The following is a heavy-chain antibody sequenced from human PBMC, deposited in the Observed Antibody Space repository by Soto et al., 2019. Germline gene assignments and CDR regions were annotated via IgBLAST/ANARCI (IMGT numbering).Heavy chain of an antibody. Sequence: PSETLSLTCTVSGGSISSYYWSWIRQPPGKGLEWIGYIYYSGSTNYNPSLKSRVTISVDTSKNQFSLKLSSVTAADTAVYYCARDLGYCSSTSRYTPYNWFDPWGQGTLVTVSS. CDR1: GGSISSYY. D-gene: IGHD2-2*02. CDR2: IYYSGST. V-gene: IGHV4-59*01. J-gene: IGHJ5*02. CDR3: ARDLGYCSSTSRYTPYNWFDP.